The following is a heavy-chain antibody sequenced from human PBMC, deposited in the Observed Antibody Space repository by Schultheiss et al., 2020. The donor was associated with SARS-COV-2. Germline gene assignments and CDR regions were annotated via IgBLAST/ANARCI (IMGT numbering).Heavy chain of an antibody. J-gene: IGHJ4*02. D-gene: IGHD6-19*01. CDR2: IYYSGST. CDR1: GGSISSYY. V-gene: IGHV4-59*08. CDR3: ARRGRSSGWFYYFDY. Sequence: SETLSLTCTVSGGSISSYYWSWIRQPPGKGLEWIGYIYYSGSTNYNPSLKSRVTISVDTSKNQFSLKLSSVTAADTAVYYCARRGRSSGWFYYFDYWCQGTLVTVSS.